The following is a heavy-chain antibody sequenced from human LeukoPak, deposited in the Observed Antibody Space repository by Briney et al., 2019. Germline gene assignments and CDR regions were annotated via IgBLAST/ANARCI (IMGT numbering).Heavy chain of an antibody. D-gene: IGHD4-17*01. Sequence: PGGSLRLSCAASGFTFSIYWMSWVRQAPGKGLEWVANITQDGSEKYYVDSVKGRFTISRDNAKNSLYLQMNSLRAEDTAVYHCARQRDHGDYIPFDYWGQGTLVTVSS. CDR2: ITQDGSEK. CDR3: ARQRDHGDYIPFDY. CDR1: GFTFSIYW. V-gene: IGHV3-7*01. J-gene: IGHJ4*02.